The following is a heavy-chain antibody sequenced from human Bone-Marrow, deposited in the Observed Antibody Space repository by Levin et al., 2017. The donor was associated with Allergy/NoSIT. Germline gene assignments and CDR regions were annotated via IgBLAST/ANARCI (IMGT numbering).Heavy chain of an antibody. J-gene: IGHJ5*02. V-gene: IGHV7-4-1*01. CDR2: INTNTGNP. Sequence: GESLKISCKASGYTFSSYAMNWVRQAPGQGLEWMGWINTNTGNPTYARGFTGRFVFSLDTSASTAYLQIGSLKAEDTAVYYCARALSGSWYDWFDPWGQGTLVTVSS. CDR1: GYTFSSYA. D-gene: IGHD6-13*01. CDR3: ARALSGSWYDWFDP.